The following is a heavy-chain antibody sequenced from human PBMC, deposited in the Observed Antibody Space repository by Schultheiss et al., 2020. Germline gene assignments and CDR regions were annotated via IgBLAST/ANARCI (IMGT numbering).Heavy chain of an antibody. CDR1: GFTVRSNY. J-gene: IGHJ4*02. CDR2: IYNVGNT. V-gene: IGHV3-53*01. Sequence: LSLTCAASGFTVRSNYINWVRQAPGKGLEWVSVIYNVGNTYYADSVKGRFTISRDNSKNTVYLQMNSLRAEDTAVYYCARADYSWGLGLWGQGTLVTVSS. D-gene: IGHD3-10*01. CDR3: ARADYSWGLGL.